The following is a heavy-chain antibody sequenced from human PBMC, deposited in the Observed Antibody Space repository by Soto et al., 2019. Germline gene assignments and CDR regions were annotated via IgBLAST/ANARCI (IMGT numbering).Heavy chain of an antibody. Sequence: XSGKVSCKASGCTFTSYDINWVRQATGQGLEWMGWMNPNSGNTGYAQKFQGRVTMTRNTSISTAYMELSSLRSEDTAVYYCARVGDTAMTTNYYGMDVWGQGTTVTV. CDR2: MNPNSGNT. J-gene: IGHJ6*02. CDR1: GCTFTSYD. V-gene: IGHV1-8*01. D-gene: IGHD5-18*01. CDR3: ARVGDTAMTTNYYGMDV.